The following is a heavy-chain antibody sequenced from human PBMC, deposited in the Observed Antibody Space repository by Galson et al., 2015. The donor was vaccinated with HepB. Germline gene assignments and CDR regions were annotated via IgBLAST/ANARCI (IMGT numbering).Heavy chain of an antibody. CDR1: GFTFSSYG. CDR2: ISGSGGST. V-gene: IGHV3-23*01. D-gene: IGHD3-3*01. Sequence: SGFTFSSYGMHRVRQAPGKGLEWVSAISGSGGSTYYADSVKGRFTISRDNSKNTLYLQMNSLRAEDTAVYYCARTPHYDFWSGYYFDYWGQGTLVTVSS. CDR3: ARTPHYDFWSGYYFDY. J-gene: IGHJ4*02.